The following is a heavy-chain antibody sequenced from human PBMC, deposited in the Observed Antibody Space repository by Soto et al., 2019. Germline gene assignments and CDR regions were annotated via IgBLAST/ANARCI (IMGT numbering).Heavy chain of an antibody. V-gene: IGHV3-30*03. CDR1: GFSFTSYG. CDR2: ISYDGSEK. Sequence: GGSLRLSCAASGFSFTSYGMHWVRQAPGKWLEWVAVISYDGSEKYYADSVKGRFTISRDNSRNTLFLQLNSLRAEDTAVYYCAIESLHHYYGLQVWGQATWDTVSS. D-gene: IGHD2-15*01. J-gene: IGHJ6*02. CDR3: AIESLHHYYGLQV.